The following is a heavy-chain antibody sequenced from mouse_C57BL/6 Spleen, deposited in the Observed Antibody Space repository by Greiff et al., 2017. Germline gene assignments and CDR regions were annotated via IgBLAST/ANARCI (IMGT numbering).Heavy chain of an antibody. CDR1: GYTFTDYE. V-gene: IGHV1-15*01. J-gene: IGHJ2*01. CDR3: TRSTDYYGSSYPFDY. CDR2: IDPETGGT. Sequence: VQLQQSGAELVRPGASVTLSCKASGYTFTDYEMHWVKQTPVHGLEWIGAIDPETGGTAYNQKFKGKALLTADKSSSTAYMELRSLTSEDSAVYYCTRSTDYYGSSYPFDYWGQGTTLTVSS. D-gene: IGHD1-1*01.